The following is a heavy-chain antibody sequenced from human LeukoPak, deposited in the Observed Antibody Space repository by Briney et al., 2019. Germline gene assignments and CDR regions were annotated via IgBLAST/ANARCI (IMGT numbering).Heavy chain of an antibody. J-gene: IGHJ4*02. CDR2: ISHSGNT. CDR3: ARVNAPVATFDY. Sequence: GSLRLSCAASGFTLSTYWMTWVRQAPGKGLEWIATISHSGNTYYTPSLESRLTISLDTSKKHFSLRLSPVTAADTAVYYCARVNAPVATFDYWGLGTLVAVSS. D-gene: IGHD1-1*01. CDR1: GFTLSTYW. V-gene: IGHV4-4*02.